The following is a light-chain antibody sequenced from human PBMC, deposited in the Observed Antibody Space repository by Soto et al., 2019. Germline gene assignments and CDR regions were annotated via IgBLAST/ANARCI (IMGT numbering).Light chain of an antibody. Sequence: QSALTQPASVSGSPEQSITISCTGTSSDVGDYDYVSWYQQHPGKAPKLMIYEVRNRPSGVSNRFSGSKSGNTASLAISGLQAEDEANYYCSSYTNSNTWVFGGGTKLTVL. CDR3: SSYTNSNTWV. J-gene: IGLJ3*02. V-gene: IGLV2-14*01. CDR2: EVR. CDR1: SSDVGDYDY.